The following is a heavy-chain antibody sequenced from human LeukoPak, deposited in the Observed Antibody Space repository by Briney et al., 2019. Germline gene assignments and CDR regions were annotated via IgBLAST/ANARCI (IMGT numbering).Heavy chain of an antibody. CDR2: IWFDGSNK. CDR1: GFSFSTYG. D-gene: IGHD3-10*01. J-gene: IGHJ2*01. V-gene: IGHV3-33*01. CDR3: ARVVSYYGSSYRLLDL. Sequence: GGSLRLSCEASGFSFSTYGMHWVRQAPGKGLEWVALIWFDGSNKHYADSVKGRFTISRDNSKNTMYLQMDSLRAEDTAVYYCARVVSYYGSSYRLLDLWGRGTLVTVSS.